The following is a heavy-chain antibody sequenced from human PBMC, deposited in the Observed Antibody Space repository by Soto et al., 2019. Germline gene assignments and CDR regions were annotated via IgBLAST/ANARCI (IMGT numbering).Heavy chain of an antibody. Sequence: EVQLVESGGGLVKPGGSLRLSCAASGFTFSIYSMNWVRQAPGKGLEWVSSISSRSSYIYYADSVKGRFTISRDNAKNSLYMQMNSLRAEDTAVYYCARGDVGDYYGMDVWGQGTTATVSS. CDR3: ARGDVGDYYGMDV. CDR2: ISSRSSYI. D-gene: IGHD3-16*01. J-gene: IGHJ6*02. V-gene: IGHV3-21*01. CDR1: GFTFSIYS.